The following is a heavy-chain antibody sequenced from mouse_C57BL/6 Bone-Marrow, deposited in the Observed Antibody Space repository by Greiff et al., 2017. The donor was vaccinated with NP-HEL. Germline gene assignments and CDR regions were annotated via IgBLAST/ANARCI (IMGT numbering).Heavy chain of an antibody. CDR3: AGHALDDDYGDY. V-gene: IGHV5-6*02. CDR1: GFTFSSYG. Sequence: EVKLVESGGDLVKPGGSLKLSCAASGFTFSSYGMSWVRQTPDKRLEWVATISSVGSYTYYPDRVKGRFTLSRDNAKNTLYLQMSSLKSEDTAMYYCAGHALDDDYGDYWGQGTTRTVSS. CDR2: ISSVGSYT. J-gene: IGHJ2*01. D-gene: IGHD2-13*01.